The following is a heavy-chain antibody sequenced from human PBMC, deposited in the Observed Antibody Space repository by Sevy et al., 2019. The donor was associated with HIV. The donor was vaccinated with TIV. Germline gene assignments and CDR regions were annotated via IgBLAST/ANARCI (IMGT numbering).Heavy chain of an antibody. CDR1: GFTFSTYS. Sequence: GGSLRLSCAASGFTFSTYSMNWVRQAPGKGLEWVSSISSSSNYIYYADSVKGRFPISRDNARNSLYLQMNGLGAEDTAVYYCARDGARITMVQGVMAYYHGMDVWGQGTTVTVSS. J-gene: IGHJ6*02. CDR2: ISSSSNYI. V-gene: IGHV3-21*01. D-gene: IGHD3-10*01. CDR3: ARDGARITMVQGVMAYYHGMDV.